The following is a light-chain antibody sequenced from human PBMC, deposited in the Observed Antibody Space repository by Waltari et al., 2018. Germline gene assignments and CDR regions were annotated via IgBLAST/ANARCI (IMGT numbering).Light chain of an antibody. CDR2: DAS. Sequence: EIVLTQSPVTLSLSPGASATLSCRASQSVSSPLAWFQQKPGQAPRLLIYDASNRATGIPARFSGSGSGTDFTLTISSLEPEDFAVYYCQQRTNWPLTFGGGTKVEIK. J-gene: IGKJ4*01. V-gene: IGKV3-11*01. CDR3: QQRTNWPLT. CDR1: QSVSSP.